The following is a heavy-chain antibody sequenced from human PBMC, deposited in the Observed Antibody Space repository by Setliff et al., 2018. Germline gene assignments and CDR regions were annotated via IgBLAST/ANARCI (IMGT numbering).Heavy chain of an antibody. D-gene: IGHD3-22*01. CDR1: GYTFTGYY. Sequence: ASVKVSCKASGYTFTGYYMHWVRQAPGQGLEWMGWINPNSGGTNYAQKFQGWVTMTRDTSISTAYMELSRLRSDDTAVYYCARRRYYYDSSGYRWGGFYFDYWGQGTLVTVS. V-gene: IGHV1-2*04. J-gene: IGHJ4*02. CDR2: INPNSGGT. CDR3: ARRRYYYDSSGYRWGGFYFDY.